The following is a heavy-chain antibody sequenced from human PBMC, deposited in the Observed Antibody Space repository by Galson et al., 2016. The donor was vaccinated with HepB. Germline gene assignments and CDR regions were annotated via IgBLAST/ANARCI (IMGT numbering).Heavy chain of an antibody. D-gene: IGHD2-2*01. CDR3: ARDSGSRPGSGGFGY. J-gene: IGHJ4*02. CDR1: GFTFSDYY. CDR2: IYSGGRT. Sequence: SLRLSCAASGFTFSDYYMSWIRQAPGKGLEWVSVIYSGGRTYYAASVKGRFTISRDNSKNSLYLQMNSLRAEDTAVYYCARDSGSRPGSGGFGYWGQGALVTVSS. V-gene: IGHV3-53*01.